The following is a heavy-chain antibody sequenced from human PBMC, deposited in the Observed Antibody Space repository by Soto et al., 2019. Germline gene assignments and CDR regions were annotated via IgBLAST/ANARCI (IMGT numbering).Heavy chain of an antibody. CDR2: IYRGDAT. Sequence: QSWGSLRLSCAVSGFSVIDNYISWFRHSPGKWLEWVSVIYRGDATHYADSVKGRFTISRDNSKNTVYLQMNSLRAEDTAVYYCARDRSDSSRDDSFDIWGQGTVVTVSS. J-gene: IGHJ3*02. CDR3: ARDRSDSSRDDSFDI. D-gene: IGHD6-25*01. CDR1: GFSVIDNY. V-gene: IGHV3-53*01.